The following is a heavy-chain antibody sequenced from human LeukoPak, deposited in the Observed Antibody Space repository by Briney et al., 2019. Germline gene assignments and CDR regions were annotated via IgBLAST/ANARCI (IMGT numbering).Heavy chain of an antibody. CDR2: IYSGGST. D-gene: IGHD3-22*01. CDR3: ARLPYYYDSRGSQTTSFDY. CDR1: GFTVSSKY. V-gene: IGHV3-66*04. Sequence: PGGSLRLSCAASGFTVSSKYMSWVRQAPGKGLEWVSVIYSGGSTYYADSVKGRFTISGDNSKNTLYLQMNSLRAEDTAVYYCARLPYYYDSRGSQTTSFDYWGQGTLVTVSS. J-gene: IGHJ4*02.